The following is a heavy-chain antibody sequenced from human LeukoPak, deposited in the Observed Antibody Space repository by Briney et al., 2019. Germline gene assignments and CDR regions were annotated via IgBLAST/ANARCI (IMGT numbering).Heavy chain of an antibody. CDR2: ICSSGRTI. V-gene: IGHV3-48*03. CDR3: ALLAVASNFDY. Sequence: PGGSLRLSCAVSGFPFSIYEMNWVRQAPGKGLEWVSNICSSGRTIYYADSVKGRFSISRDNDKSSLYLQMNSLRVEDTAVYYCALLAVASNFDYWGQGALVTVSS. D-gene: IGHD6-19*01. J-gene: IGHJ4*02. CDR1: GFPFSIYE.